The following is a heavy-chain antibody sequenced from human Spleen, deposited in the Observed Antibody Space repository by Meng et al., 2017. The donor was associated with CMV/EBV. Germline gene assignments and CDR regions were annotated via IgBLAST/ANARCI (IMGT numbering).Heavy chain of an antibody. CDR1: GFTVSGSA. D-gene: IGHD6-13*01. CDR3: ARGDSSTTWLVFDY. J-gene: IGHJ4*02. Sequence: AASGFTVSGSAIHWVRQAPGKGLEWVSTILGTGATYYADYVKGRFTISRDDSRNTLFLQMNSLRDEDTAVFYCARGDSSTTWLVFDYWGLGTLVTVSS. V-gene: IGHV3-53*01. CDR2: ILGTGAT.